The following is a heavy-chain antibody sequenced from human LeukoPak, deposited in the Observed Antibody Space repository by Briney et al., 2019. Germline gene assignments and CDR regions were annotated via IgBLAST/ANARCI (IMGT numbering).Heavy chain of an antibody. CDR1: GFTFNGYW. CDR3: ARAVYSNCGDYYFDG. V-gene: IGHV3-74*01. CDR2: INSDGSST. Sequence: GGSLRLSCAASGFTFNGYWMHWLRQAPRKGLVWVSRINSDGSSTNYADSVKGRFTISRDNAKNTLYLQMNSLGVEDAAVYYGARAVYSNCGDYYFDGWGQGTLVTVSS. D-gene: IGHD4-11*01. J-gene: IGHJ4*02.